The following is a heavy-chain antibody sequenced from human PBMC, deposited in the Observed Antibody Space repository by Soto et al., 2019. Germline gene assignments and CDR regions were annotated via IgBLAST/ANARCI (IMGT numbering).Heavy chain of an antibody. V-gene: IGHV4-59*08. D-gene: IGHD3-16*01. CDR2: IYYSGST. Sequence: SETLSLTCTVSGGFISSYYWSWIRQPPGKGLEWIGYIYYSGSTNYNPSLKSRVTISVGTSKNQFSLKLSSVTAADTAVYYCARKLRVGYYYYMDVWGKGTTVTVSS. CDR1: GGFISSYY. J-gene: IGHJ6*03. CDR3: ARKLRVGYYYYMDV.